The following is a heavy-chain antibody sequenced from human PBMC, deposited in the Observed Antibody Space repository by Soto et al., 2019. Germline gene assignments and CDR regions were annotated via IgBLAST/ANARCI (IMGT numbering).Heavy chain of an antibody. Sequence: PSETLSLTCTVSGGSISSGGYYWSWIRQHPGKGLEWIGYIYYSGSTYYNPSLKSRVTISVDTSKNQFSLKLSSVTAADTAVYYCANAASRWAPFAPWGQGTLVTVSS. V-gene: IGHV4-31*03. J-gene: IGHJ5*02. CDR3: ANAASRWAPFAP. CDR2: IYYSGST. CDR1: GGSISSGGYY. D-gene: IGHD1-26*01.